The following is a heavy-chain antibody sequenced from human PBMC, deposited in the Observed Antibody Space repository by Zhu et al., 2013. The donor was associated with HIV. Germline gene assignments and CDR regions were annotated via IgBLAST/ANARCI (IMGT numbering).Heavy chain of an antibody. CDR1: GYIFTSFG. Sequence: QDQLVQSGPEVKKPGASVKVSCKASGYIFTSFGISWVRQAPGQGLEWMGWISGYNAKTNYAQKFKGRVTMTTDISTSTAYMELRSLRSDDTAVYYCARDTRGGSYYLDYWGQGTLVTVSS. V-gene: IGHV1-18*01. CDR3: ARDTRGGSYYLDY. CDR2: ISGYNAKT. D-gene: IGHD1-26*01. J-gene: IGHJ4*02.